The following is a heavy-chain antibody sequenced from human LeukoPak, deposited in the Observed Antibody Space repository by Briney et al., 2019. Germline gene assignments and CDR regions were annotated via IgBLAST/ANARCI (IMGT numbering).Heavy chain of an antibody. CDR2: IGYSGST. V-gene: IGHV4-59*01. J-gene: IGHJ5*02. CDR1: GGFISTYY. CDR3: ARKTSRSGAYTT. Sequence: SETLSLTCTVPGGFISTYYWNWIRQPPGKGLEWIGYIGYSGSTNYNYNPSLKSRVTISLDMSMNQLSLKLISVTAADTAVYYCARKTSRSGAYTTWGQGTLVTVSS. D-gene: IGHD3-16*01.